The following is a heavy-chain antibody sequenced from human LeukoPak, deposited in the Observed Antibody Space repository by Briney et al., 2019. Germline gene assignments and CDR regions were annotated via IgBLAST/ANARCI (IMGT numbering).Heavy chain of an antibody. Sequence: PSETLSLTCSVSGVSISRHYWTWIRQPPGKGLEWIGYTHFSGSTNYNPSLKSRATTSLDRAKNQISLTLTSVTAADTAVYFCARAKAAGSYDFWGQGTLVTVSS. CDR3: ARAKAAGSYDF. CDR1: GVSISRHY. D-gene: IGHD6-13*01. V-gene: IGHV4-59*11. CDR2: THFSGST. J-gene: IGHJ4*02.